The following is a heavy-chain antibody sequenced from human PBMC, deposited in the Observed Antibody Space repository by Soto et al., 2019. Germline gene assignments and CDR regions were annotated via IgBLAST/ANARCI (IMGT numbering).Heavy chain of an antibody. CDR3: ARRAPRVIAVAYAFDI. Sequence: QLQLQESGPGLVKPSETLSLTCTVSGGSISSSSYYWGWIRQPPGKGLEWIGSIYYSGSTYYNPSLKSRVTISVDTSKNQFSLKLSSVTAADTAVYYCARRAPRVIAVAYAFDIWGQGTMVTVSS. D-gene: IGHD6-19*01. J-gene: IGHJ3*02. CDR1: GGSISSSSYY. CDR2: IYYSGST. V-gene: IGHV4-39*01.